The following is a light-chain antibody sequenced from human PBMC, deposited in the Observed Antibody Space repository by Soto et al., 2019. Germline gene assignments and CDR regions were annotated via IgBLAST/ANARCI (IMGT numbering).Light chain of an antibody. CDR1: QSVSSN. V-gene: IGKV3-15*01. CDR2: GAS. Sequence: EIVMTQSPATLSVSTGERATLSCRASQSVSSNLAWYQQKPGQAPRLLIYGASTRATGIPARFSGSRSGTEFTLTINNLEPEDFAVYYCQQRNVWPPITFGQGTRLE. CDR3: QQRNVWPPIT. J-gene: IGKJ5*01.